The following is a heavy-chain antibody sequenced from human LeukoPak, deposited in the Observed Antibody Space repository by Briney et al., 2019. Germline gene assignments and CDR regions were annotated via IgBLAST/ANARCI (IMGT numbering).Heavy chain of an antibody. D-gene: IGHD3-9*01. CDR2: INHSGST. J-gene: IGHJ6*03. CDR3: ARRRLRYFDWLEGDYYYYYMDV. Sequence: SETLSLTCAVYGGSFSGYYWSWIRQPPGKGLEWIGEINHSGSTNYNPSLKSRVTISVDTSKNQFSLKLSSVTAADTAVYYCARRRLRYFDWLEGDYYYYYMDVWEKGTTVSIPS. CDR1: GGSFSGYY. V-gene: IGHV4-34*01.